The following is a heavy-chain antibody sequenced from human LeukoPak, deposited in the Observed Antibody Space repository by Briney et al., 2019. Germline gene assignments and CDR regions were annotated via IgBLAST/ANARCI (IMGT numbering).Heavy chain of an antibody. D-gene: IGHD2-2*01. Sequence: SDTLSPTCAVYGGSFSGYYWSWVRQPPGEGLEWIGEINHSGGTNCNPSLKSRVTISVDTSKNQFSLKLSSVTAADTAVYYCARGGKYCSSTTCYVAYWGQGALVTVSS. CDR2: INHSGGT. J-gene: IGHJ4*02. CDR1: GGSFSGYY. V-gene: IGHV4-34*01. CDR3: ARGGKYCSSTTCYVAY.